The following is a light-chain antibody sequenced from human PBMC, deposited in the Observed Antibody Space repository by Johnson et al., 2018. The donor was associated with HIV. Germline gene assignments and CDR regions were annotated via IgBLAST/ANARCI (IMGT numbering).Light chain of an antibody. V-gene: IGLV1-44*01. J-gene: IGLJ1*01. CDR2: RSN. CDR3: GTWDRSLSAGF. Sequence: QSVLTQAPSASGTPGQRVTISCSGSSSNIGSNTVNWYQQLPGTAPKLLIYRSNQRPSGVPDRFSGSKSGTSASLAISGLQTGDEADYYCGTWDRSLSAGFFGTGTKVTVL. CDR1: SSNIGSNT.